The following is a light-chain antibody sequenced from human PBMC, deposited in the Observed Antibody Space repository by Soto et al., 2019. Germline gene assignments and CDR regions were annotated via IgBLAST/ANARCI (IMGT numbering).Light chain of an antibody. Sequence: EIVLTQSPGTLSLSPGERATLSCRASQSVSSSYLAWYQQKPGQAPRLLIYGASSRATGIPARFSGSGSGTEFILTISSLQPEDFATYYCQQLNTYPFTFGQGTRLEIK. V-gene: IGKV3-20*01. CDR2: GAS. CDR1: QSVSSSY. J-gene: IGKJ5*01. CDR3: QQLNTYPFT.